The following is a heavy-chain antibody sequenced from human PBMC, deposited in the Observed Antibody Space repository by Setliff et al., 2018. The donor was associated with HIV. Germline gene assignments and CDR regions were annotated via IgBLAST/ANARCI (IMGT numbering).Heavy chain of an antibody. D-gene: IGHD2-21*01. CDR3: ARERGVVIGSGNWYFDL. CDR2: TFDNGNT. Sequence: KPSETLSLTCSISGGSISFYYWNWLRQTPGKGLEWIAYTFDNGNTHYNPSLESRVTLSLDTSRNLFSLRLASVTAADTAVYYCARERGVVIGSGNWYFDLWGRGTLVTVSS. J-gene: IGHJ2*01. V-gene: IGHV4-59*01. CDR1: GGSISFYY.